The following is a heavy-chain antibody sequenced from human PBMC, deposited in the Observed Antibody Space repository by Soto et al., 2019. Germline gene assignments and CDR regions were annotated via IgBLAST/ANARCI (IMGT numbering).Heavy chain of an antibody. J-gene: IGHJ6*02. Sequence: SETLSLTCAVYGGSFSGYYWSWIRQPPGKGLEWIGEVNHSGSTNYNPSLKSRVTISVDTSKNQFSLKLSSVTAADTAVYYCARAGGYCGGGGCYWGYYYYGMDVWGQGTTVTVSS. V-gene: IGHV4-34*01. CDR3: ARAGGYCGGGGCYWGYYYYGMDV. CDR1: GGSFSGYY. CDR2: VNHSGST. D-gene: IGHD2-15*01.